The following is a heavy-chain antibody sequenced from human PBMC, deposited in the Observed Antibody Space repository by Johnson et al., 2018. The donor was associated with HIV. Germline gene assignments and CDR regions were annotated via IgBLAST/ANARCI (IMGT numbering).Heavy chain of an antibody. CDR1: GFTFSSYA. CDR2: ISYDGSNK. V-gene: IGHV3-30-3*01. CDR3: AKDSSSRAFDI. J-gene: IGHJ3*02. D-gene: IGHD6-6*01. Sequence: QVQLVESGGGVVQPGRSLRLSCAASGFTFSSYALHWVRQAPGKGLQWVAVISYDGSNKYYADSVKGRFTISRDNSKNTLYLQMNSLRAEDTAVYYCAKDSSSRAFDIWGQGTMVTVSS.